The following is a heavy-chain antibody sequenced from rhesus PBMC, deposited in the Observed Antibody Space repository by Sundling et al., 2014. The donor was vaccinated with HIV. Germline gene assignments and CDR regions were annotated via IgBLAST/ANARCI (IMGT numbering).Heavy chain of an antibody. J-gene: IGHJ4*01. CDR2: ISNNGGST. CDR1: GFTFSSYG. D-gene: IGHD3-9*01. CDR3: AKETYDYGARFFDY. Sequence: EVQLVESGGGLVQPGGSLRLSCAASGFTFSSYGMYWVRQAPGKGLEWISGISNNGGSTYYGDSVKGRFTISRDNSKNTLSLQMNSLRAEDTAVYYCAKETYDYGARFFDYWGQGVLVTVSS. V-gene: IGHV3-103*01.